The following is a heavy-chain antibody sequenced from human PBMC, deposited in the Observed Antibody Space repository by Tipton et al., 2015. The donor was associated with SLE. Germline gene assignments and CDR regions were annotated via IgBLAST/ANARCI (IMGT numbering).Heavy chain of an antibody. CDR3: ATSPSVVVIAMRYFQH. Sequence: GSLRLSCAGSAFSVSAYHMTWVRQAPGKGLEWASVIYSGGSTYYADSVKGRFTISRDNSKNTLYLQMNSLRAEDTAVYYCATSPSVVVIAMRYFQHWGQGTLVTVSS. D-gene: IGHD2-21*01. J-gene: IGHJ1*01. V-gene: IGHV3-53*05. CDR2: IYSGGST. CDR1: AFSVSAYH.